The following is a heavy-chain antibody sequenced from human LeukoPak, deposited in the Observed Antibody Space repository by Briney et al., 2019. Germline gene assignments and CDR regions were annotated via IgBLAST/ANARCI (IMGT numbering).Heavy chain of an antibody. CDR3: ARVHYDILTGYSYFDY. D-gene: IGHD3-9*01. CDR1: GYTFTSYG. V-gene: IGHV1-18*01. J-gene: IGHJ4*02. Sequence: GASVKVSCKASGYTFTSYGISWVRPAPGQGLEGMGWISAYNDNTNYAQQLQGRVTMTTDTSTSTAYMELRSLRSDDTAVYYCARVHYDILTGYSYFDYWGQGTLVTVSS. CDR2: ISAYNDNT.